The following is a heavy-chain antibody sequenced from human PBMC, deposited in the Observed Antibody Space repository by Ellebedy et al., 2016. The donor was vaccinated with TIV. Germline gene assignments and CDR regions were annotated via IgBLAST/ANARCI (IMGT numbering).Heavy chain of an antibody. Sequence: GESLKISCAASGLTFSSPAMSWVRQAPGKGLEWVSSITESGGNTYYADSVKGRFTISRDNSKDTLFLQMNSLRAEDTAIYFCARDPVGVGPAFDVWGQGTMVTVSS. D-gene: IGHD4-23*01. CDR3: ARDPVGVGPAFDV. V-gene: IGHV3-23*01. J-gene: IGHJ3*01. CDR1: GLTFSSPA. CDR2: ITESGGNT.